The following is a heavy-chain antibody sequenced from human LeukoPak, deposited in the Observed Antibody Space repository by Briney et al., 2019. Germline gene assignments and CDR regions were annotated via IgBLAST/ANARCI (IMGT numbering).Heavy chain of an antibody. J-gene: IGHJ6*02. CDR3: ARGSMGGYYYYYGMDV. CDR1: GFTFSSYG. Sequence: GRSLRLSCAASGFTFSSYGMHWVRQAPGKGLEWVAVISYDGNNKYYADSVKGRFTISRDNSKNTLFLQMNSLRAEDTAVYYCARGSMGGYYYYYGMDVWGQGTTVTVSS. D-gene: IGHD2/OR15-2a*01. CDR2: ISYDGNNK. V-gene: IGHV3-30*19.